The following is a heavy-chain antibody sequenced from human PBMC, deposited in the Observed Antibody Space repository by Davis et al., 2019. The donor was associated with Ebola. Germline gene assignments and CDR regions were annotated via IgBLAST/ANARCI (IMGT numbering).Heavy chain of an antibody. Sequence: GESLKISCAASGYTFSSYGMHWARQASCKGLEWVAAIWHDGSNKYYADSVKGRFTISRDNSKNSLYLQMNSLRTEDTALYYCAKDNLRYRSYEFPYYYGMDVWGQGTTVTVSS. J-gene: IGHJ6*02. CDR1: GYTFSSYG. V-gene: IGHV3-33*03. D-gene: IGHD5-12*01. CDR3: AKDNLRYRSYEFPYYYGMDV. CDR2: IWHDGSNK.